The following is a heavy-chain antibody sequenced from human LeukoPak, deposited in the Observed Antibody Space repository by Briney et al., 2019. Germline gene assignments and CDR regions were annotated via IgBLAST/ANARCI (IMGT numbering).Heavy chain of an antibody. CDR2: INHSGST. D-gene: IGHD3-3*01. CDR1: GESFSGSY. J-gene: IGHJ4*02. V-gene: IGHV4-34*01. CDR3: ARGRTYYDFWSGYRPLDY. Sequence: SETLSLTCAVYGESFSGSYWSWIRQPPGKGLEWIGEINHSGSTNYNPSLKSRVTISVDTSKNQFSLKLSSVTAADTAVYYCARGRTYYDFWSGYRPLDYWGQGTLVTVSS.